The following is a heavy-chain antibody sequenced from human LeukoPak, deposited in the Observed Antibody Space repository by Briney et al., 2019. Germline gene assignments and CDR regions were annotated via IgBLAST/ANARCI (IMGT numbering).Heavy chain of an antibody. Sequence: GGSLRLSCAASGFTFSSYAMSWVRQAPGKGLEWVSSISGSGGSTHYADSVKGRFTISRDNSQNTLYLQMNSLRADDTAVYYCAKGTSAGSRYYFDYWGQGTRVTVSS. J-gene: IGHJ4*02. D-gene: IGHD2-15*01. V-gene: IGHV3-23*01. CDR3: AKGTSAGSRYYFDY. CDR1: GFTFSSYA. CDR2: ISGSGGST.